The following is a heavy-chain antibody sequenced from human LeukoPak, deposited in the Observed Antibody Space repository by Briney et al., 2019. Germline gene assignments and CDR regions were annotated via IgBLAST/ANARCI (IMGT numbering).Heavy chain of an antibody. Sequence: LGASVKVSCKASGYTFTSYGISWVRQAPGQGLEWMGIINPRGGSTSYTQKFQGRVTMTRDTSTSTVYMELSSLRSEDTAVYYCARVKSYYYDTSDKDAFDIWGQGTMVTVSS. V-gene: IGHV1-46*01. CDR3: ARVKSYYYDTSDKDAFDI. D-gene: IGHD3-22*01. CDR2: INPRGGST. J-gene: IGHJ3*02. CDR1: GYTFTSYG.